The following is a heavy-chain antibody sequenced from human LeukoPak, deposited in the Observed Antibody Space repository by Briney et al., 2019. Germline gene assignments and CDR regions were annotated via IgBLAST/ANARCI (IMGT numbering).Heavy chain of an antibody. CDR1: GYSISSGYD. CDR2: IYYRRTL. V-gene: IGHV4-38-2*02. CDR3: ARAVAGTSYFDL. D-gene: IGHD6-19*01. Sequence: PSETLSLTCTVSGYSISSGYDWGWIRQPPGKGLEWIGSIYYRRTLYYNPSLESRVTISIDTSKNQFSLKLSSVTAADTAVYYCARAVAGTSYFDLWGRGTLVTVSS. J-gene: IGHJ2*01.